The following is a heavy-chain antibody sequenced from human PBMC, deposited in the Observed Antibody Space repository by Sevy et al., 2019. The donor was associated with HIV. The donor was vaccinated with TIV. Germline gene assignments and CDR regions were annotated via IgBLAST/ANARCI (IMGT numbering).Heavy chain of an antibody. V-gene: IGHV4-39*01. CDR3: ARQGGIVDRAFDY. CDR2: MFYSGST. J-gene: IGHJ4*02. Sequence: SETLSLTCTISGGSISSGSYDWGWIRQPPGKGLEWIGSMFYSGSTYYNPSLKSRVIISVDMSKNHFSVKLSSVTAADTAVYYCARQGGIVDRAFDYWGQGTLVTVSS. CDR1: GGSISSGSYD. D-gene: IGHD2-21*01.